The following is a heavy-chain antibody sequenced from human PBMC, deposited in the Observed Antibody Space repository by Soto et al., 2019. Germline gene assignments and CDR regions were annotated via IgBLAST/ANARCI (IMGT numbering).Heavy chain of an antibody. D-gene: IGHD5-12*01. J-gene: IGHJ4*02. CDR1: GFTFSSYA. CDR3: AKDTLSPYSGYDFIGGNLGYFDY. CDR2: ISGSGGST. Sequence: GGSLRLSCAASGFTFSSYAMSWVRQAPGKGLEWVSAISGSGGSTYYADSVKGRFTISRDNSKNTLYLQMNSLRAEDTAVYYCAKDTLSPYSGYDFIGGNLGYFDYWGQGTLVTVSS. V-gene: IGHV3-23*01.